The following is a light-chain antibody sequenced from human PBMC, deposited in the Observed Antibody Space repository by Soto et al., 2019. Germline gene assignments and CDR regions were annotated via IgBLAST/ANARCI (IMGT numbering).Light chain of an antibody. CDR3: QQFGSSPPVT. J-gene: IGKJ5*01. Sequence: DIHMTQSPSTLSGSVGDRVTITCRASQTISSWLAWYQQKPGKAPKLLISKASSLESGVPSRFSASGSGTEFTLTISRLEPEDFAVYYCQQFGSSPPVTFGQGTRLEIK. V-gene: IGKV1-5*03. CDR1: QTISSW. CDR2: KAS.